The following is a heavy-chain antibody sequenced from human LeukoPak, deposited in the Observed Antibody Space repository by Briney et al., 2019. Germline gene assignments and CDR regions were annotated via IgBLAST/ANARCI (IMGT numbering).Heavy chain of an antibody. CDR2: IHYSGST. CDR1: GGSISTGGFY. CDR3: ARATPVAGAFDFDC. D-gene: IGHD6-19*01. Sequence: SETLSLTCTVSGGSISTGGFYWTWIRQHPGKGLEWIGYIHYSGSTYYNPSLKGRVTISVDTSKNQFSLKLSSVTAADTAVYYCARATPVAGAFDFDCWGQGTLVTVSS. J-gene: IGHJ4*02. V-gene: IGHV4-31*03.